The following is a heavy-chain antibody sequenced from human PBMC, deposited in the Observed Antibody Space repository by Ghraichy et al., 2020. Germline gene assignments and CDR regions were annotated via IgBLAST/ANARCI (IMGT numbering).Heavy chain of an antibody. J-gene: IGHJ4*02. D-gene: IGHD4-17*01. CDR2: IYYSGST. Sequence: IGYIYYSGSTNYNPSLKSRVTISVDTSKNQFSLKLSSVTAADTAVYYCARLPTVTTSYWGQGTLVTVSS. V-gene: IGHV4-59*08. CDR3: ARLPTVTTSY.